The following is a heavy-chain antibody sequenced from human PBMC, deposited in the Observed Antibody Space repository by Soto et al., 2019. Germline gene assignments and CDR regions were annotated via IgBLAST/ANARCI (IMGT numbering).Heavy chain of an antibody. V-gene: IGHV1-3*01. CDR1: GYTFTSYA. Sequence: ASVKVSCKASGYTFTSYAMHWVRQAPGQRLEWMGWINAGNGNTKYSQKFQGGVTITRDTSASTAYMELSSLRSEDTAVYYCARVANRVYATPYYYYGMDVWGQGTTVTVSS. CDR2: INAGNGNT. J-gene: IGHJ6*02. D-gene: IGHD2-8*01. CDR3: ARVANRVYATPYYYYGMDV.